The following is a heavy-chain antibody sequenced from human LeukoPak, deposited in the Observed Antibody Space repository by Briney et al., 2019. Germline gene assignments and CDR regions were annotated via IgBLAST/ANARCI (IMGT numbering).Heavy chain of an antibody. CDR3: ASAQGFPQSRWFAP. CDR2: IYYSGST. J-gene: IGHJ5*02. V-gene: IGHV4-30-4*01. Sequence: TSQTLSLTCTVSGGSISSGDYYWSWIRQPPGKGLEWIGYIYYSGSTYYNPSLKSRVTISVDTSKNQFSLKLSSVTAADTAVYYCASAQGFPQSRWFAPWGQGTLVTASS. CDR1: GGSISSGDYY.